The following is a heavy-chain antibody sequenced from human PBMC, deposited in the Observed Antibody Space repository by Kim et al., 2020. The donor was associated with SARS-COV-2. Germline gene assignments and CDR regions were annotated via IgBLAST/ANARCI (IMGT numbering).Heavy chain of an antibody. CDR3: ARAPRQHFFDY. D-gene: IGHD5-18*01. CDR2: T. V-gene: IGHV4-34*01. J-gene: IGHJ4*02. Sequence: TNYNPSLKSRVTISVDTSKNQFSLKLSSVTAADTAVYYCARAPRQHFFDYWGQGTLVTVSS.